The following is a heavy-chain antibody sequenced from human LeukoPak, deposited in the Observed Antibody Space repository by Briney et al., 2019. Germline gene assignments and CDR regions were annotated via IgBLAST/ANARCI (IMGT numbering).Heavy chain of an antibody. CDR2: INHSGST. V-gene: IGHV4-34*01. D-gene: IGHD5-18*01. Sequence: SETLSLTCAVYGGSFSGYYWSWIRQPPGKGLEWNGEINHSGSTNYNPSLKSRVPISVDTSKNQFSLKLSSVTAADTAVYYCARERIQLWLDYWGQGTLVTVSS. J-gene: IGHJ4*02. CDR3: ARERIQLWLDY. CDR1: GGSFSGYY.